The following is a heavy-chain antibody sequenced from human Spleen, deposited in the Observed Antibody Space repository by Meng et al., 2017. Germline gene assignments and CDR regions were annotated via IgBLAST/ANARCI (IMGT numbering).Heavy chain of an antibody. CDR1: GYTLTDYY. J-gene: IGHJ4*02. CDR2: INPNSGGT. CDR3: ARWRGDSDFDY. D-gene: IGHD2-21*02. Sequence: QVPLVQSGAEVKKPGASVKVYCRASGYTLTDYYMHWVRQAPGQGLEWMGRINPNSGGTDYAQKFQGRVTMTRDTSINTAYMELSRLRSAADTAVYYCARWRGDSDFDYWGQGTLVTVSS. V-gene: IGHV1-2*06.